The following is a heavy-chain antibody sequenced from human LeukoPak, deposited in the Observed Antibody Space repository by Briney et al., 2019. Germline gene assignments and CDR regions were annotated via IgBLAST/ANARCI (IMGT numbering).Heavy chain of an antibody. CDR2: INPNSGDT. CDR3: ARVRSSDFYFDYMDV. D-gene: IGHD3-22*01. CDR1: GYSLIGFY. J-gene: IGHJ6*03. Sequence: ASVKVSCKASGYSLIGFYLHWVRQAPGQGLEWMGWINPNSGDTKNAEKFQGRVTMTKDTSINTAYMELNTLKSDDTAVYYCARVRSSDFYFDYMDVWGMGTTVIVS. V-gene: IGHV1-2*02.